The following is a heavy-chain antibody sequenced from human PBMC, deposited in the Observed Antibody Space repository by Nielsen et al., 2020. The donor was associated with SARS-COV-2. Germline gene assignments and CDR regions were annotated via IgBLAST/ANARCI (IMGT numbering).Heavy chain of an antibody. CDR1: GYTFTSYG. D-gene: IGHD3-3*01. J-gene: IGHJ6*02. CDR2: ISAYNGNT. V-gene: IGHV1-18*01. CDR3: ARDNPYYDFWSGEDYYYGMDV. Sequence: VKVSCKASGYTFTSYGISWVRQAPGQGLEWMGWISAYNGNTNYAQKLQGRVTMTTDTSTSTAYMELRSLRSDDTAVYYCARDNPYYDFWSGEDYYYGMDVWGQGTTVTVSS.